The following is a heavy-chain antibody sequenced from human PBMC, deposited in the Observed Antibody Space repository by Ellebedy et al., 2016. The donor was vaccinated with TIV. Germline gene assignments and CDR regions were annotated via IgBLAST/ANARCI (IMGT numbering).Heavy chain of an antibody. D-gene: IGHD2-2*01. J-gene: IGHJ4*02. Sequence: GGSLRLSXAASGFSFGGYAMSWVRQAPGKGLEWVANIKEDGSEKYYVDSVKGRFTVSRDNSKNTLYLQMNSLRAEDTAMYYCAKGPQYQLLDWGQGTLVTVSS. CDR1: GFSFGGYA. CDR3: AKGPQYQLLD. CDR2: IKEDGSEK. V-gene: IGHV3-7*03.